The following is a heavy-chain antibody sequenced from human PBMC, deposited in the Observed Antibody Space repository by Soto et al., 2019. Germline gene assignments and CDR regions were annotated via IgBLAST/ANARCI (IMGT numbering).Heavy chain of an antibody. D-gene: IGHD2-15*01. CDR3: ARDPCVVHYCSGHFDY. CDR2: IWYDGSNK. Sequence: QVQLVESGGGVVQPGRSLRLSCAASGFTFSSYGMHWVRQAPGKGLEWVAVIWYDGSNKYYADSVKGRFTISRDNSKNTLYLQMNSLRAEDTAVYYCARDPCVVHYCSGHFDYWGQGTLVTVSS. CDR1: GFTFSSYG. V-gene: IGHV3-33*01. J-gene: IGHJ4*02.